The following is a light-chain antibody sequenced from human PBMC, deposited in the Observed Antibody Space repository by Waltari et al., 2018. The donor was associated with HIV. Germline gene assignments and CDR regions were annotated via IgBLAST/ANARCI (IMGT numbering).Light chain of an antibody. J-gene: IGLJ3*02. CDR1: TSNIGKYS. CDR3: GTWDRSLSAAV. CDR2: DNN. Sequence: QSVLTLPPSVSAAPGQKVTISCPGITSNIGKYSLPCNQHGPGAAPRPLIYDNNKRPSGIPDRFSGSRSGTSATLGITGLQTGDEAHYYCGTWDRSLSAAVFGGGTKLTVL. V-gene: IGLV1-51*01.